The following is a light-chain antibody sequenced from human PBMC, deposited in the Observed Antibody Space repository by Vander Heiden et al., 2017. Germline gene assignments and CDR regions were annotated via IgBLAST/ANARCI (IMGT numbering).Light chain of an antibody. CDR1: SSDVGGNNY. V-gene: IGLV2-11*01. CDR3: CSYAGSYV. J-gene: IGLJ1*01. CDR2: DVN. Sequence: QSALTQPRSVSGSPGQSVNISCTGSSSDVGGNNYVPWYQQNPSKDHKLMTDDVNKRPSGVPDRFSGSKSGSTASRTISGRQAEDEADYYCCSYAGSYVFGTGTKVTVL.